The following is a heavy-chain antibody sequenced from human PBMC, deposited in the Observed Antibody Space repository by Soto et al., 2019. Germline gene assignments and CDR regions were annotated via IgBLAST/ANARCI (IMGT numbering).Heavy chain of an antibody. Sequence: SETLSLTCAVSGGSISSSNWWSWVRQPPGKGLEWIGEIYHSGSTNHNPSLKSRVTISVDKSKNQFSLKLSSVTAADTAVYYCARVADNLDYGGTTKEPNNWFDPWGQGTLVTVSS. V-gene: IGHV4-4*02. D-gene: IGHD4-17*01. CDR2: IYHSGST. CDR1: GGSISSSNW. CDR3: ARVADNLDYGGTTKEPNNWFDP. J-gene: IGHJ5*02.